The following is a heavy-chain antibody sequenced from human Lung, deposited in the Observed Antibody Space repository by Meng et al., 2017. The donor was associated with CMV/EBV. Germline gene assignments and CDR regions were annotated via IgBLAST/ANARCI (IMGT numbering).Heavy chain of an antibody. D-gene: IGHD3-16*01. V-gene: IGHV3-30*02. CDR1: GFTFDNYG. Sequence: GESLKILCAASGFTFDNYGMHWVRQTPGKGLEWVAFIRHDGTNKYYGDSVKGRFTISRDNSKNTVYLQMNSLRPEETAIYYCAKDLLLFGGANAYFDYWGQGTLVTVSS. CDR3: AKDLLLFGGANAYFDY. J-gene: IGHJ4*02. CDR2: IRHDGTNK.